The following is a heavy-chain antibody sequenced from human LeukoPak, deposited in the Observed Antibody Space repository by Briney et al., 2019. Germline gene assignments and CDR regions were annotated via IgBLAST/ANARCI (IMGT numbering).Heavy chain of an antibody. J-gene: IGHJ4*02. CDR3: AKEVLRFLEWSDY. CDR1: GFTFSSYG. V-gene: IGHV3-30*02. D-gene: IGHD3-3*01. CDR2: IRYDGSNK. Sequence: QSGGSLRLSCTASGFTFSSYGMHWVRQAPGKGLEWVAFIRYDGSNKYYADSVKGRFTISRDNSKNTLYLQMNSLRAEDTAVYYCAKEVLRFLEWSDYWGQGTLVTVSS.